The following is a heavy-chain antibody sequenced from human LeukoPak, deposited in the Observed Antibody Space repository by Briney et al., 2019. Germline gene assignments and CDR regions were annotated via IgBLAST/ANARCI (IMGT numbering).Heavy chain of an antibody. CDR2: IYYGGNT. V-gene: IGHV4-39*07. Sequence: PSETLSLTCTVSGGSISSSIYYWGWIRQPPGKGLEWIGSIYYGGNTYYNPSLKSRVTISVDTSKNQFSLKLSSVTAADTAVYYCARDNLRWQIDYWGQGTLVTVSS. D-gene: IGHD4-23*01. CDR3: ARDNLRWQIDY. J-gene: IGHJ4*02. CDR1: GGSISSSIYY.